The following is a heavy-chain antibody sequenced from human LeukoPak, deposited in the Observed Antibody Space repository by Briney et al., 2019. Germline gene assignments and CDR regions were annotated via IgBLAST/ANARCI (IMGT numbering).Heavy chain of an antibody. CDR1: GFVLSDYG. J-gene: IGHJ5*02. CDR3: AKESDSGYHSEGPKT. Sequence: GGSVRLSCTASGFVLSDYGMHWVRQAPGKGLEWVAFVRNDGSNEYYVGSVKGRFTISRDKSKNTLYLQMNSLRAEDTAVYSCAKESDSGYHSEGPKTWGLGTLVTVSS. D-gene: IGHD5-12*01. CDR2: VRNDGSNE. V-gene: IGHV3-30*02.